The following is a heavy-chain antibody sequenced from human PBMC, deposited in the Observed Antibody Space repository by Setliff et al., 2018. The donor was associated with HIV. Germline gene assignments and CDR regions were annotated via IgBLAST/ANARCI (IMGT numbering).Heavy chain of an antibody. D-gene: IGHD2-21*02. CDR2: IYISGST. CDR3: ARSSRVNCGGDCYLFDY. Sequence: ASETLSLTCTVSGGSITRYYWSWIRQSPGKGLEWIGYIYISGSTDYSPSLKSRVTISADTSKNQVSLILTSVTAADTAVYYCARSSRVNCGGDCYLFDYWGQGTPVTVSS. V-gene: IGHV4-4*09. CDR1: GGSITRYY. J-gene: IGHJ4*02.